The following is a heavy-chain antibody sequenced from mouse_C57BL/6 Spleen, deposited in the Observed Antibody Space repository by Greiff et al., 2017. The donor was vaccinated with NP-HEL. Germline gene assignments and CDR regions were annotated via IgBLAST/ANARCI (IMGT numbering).Heavy chain of an antibody. CDR3: ANRRAITTVVAGFDY. CDR1: GYTFTSYG. D-gene: IGHD1-1*01. Sequence: QVQLQQSGAELARPGASVKLSCKASGYTFTSYGISWVKQRTGQGLEWIGEIYPRSGNTYYNEKFKGKATLTADKSSSTAYMELRILTSEDSAVYFCANRRAITTVVAGFDYWGQGTTLTVSS. CDR2: IYPRSGNT. J-gene: IGHJ2*01. V-gene: IGHV1-81*01.